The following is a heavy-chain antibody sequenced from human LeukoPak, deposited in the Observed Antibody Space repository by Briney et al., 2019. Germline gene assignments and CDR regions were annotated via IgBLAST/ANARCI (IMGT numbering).Heavy chain of an antibody. CDR1: GFTFSRYA. J-gene: IGHJ5*02. D-gene: IGHD3-22*01. CDR2: ISSSSSTI. Sequence: PGGSLRLSCAASGFTFSRYAMNWVRQAPGKGLEWVSYISSSSSTIYYADSVKGRFTISRDNAKNSLYLQMNSLRAEDTAVYYCARDALYYYDSSGFNWFDPWGQGTLVTVSS. V-gene: IGHV3-48*01. CDR3: ARDALYYYDSSGFNWFDP.